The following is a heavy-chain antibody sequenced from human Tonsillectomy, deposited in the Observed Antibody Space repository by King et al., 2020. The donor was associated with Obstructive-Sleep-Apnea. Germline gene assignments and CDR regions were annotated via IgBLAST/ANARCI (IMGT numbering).Heavy chain of an antibody. Sequence: VQLVESGGGLVKPGGSLRLSCAASGFTFSNAWMSWVSQAPGKGLEWVGRIKSKTDGGTTDYAAPVQGRFIILRDDSKNTLYLQMNSLKTEDTAVYYCTTDGCSSTSCYDNWFDPWGQGTLVTVSS. CDR1: GFTFSNAW. D-gene: IGHD2-2*01. J-gene: IGHJ5*02. V-gene: IGHV3-15*01. CDR2: IKSKTDGGTT. CDR3: TTDGCSSTSCYDNWFDP.